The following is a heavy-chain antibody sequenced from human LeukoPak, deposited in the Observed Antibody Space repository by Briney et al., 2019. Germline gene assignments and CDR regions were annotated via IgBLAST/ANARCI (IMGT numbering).Heavy chain of an antibody. J-gene: IGHJ4*02. V-gene: IGHV1-24*01. D-gene: IGHD1-26*01. CDR3: ATVEATQRGLWYFDY. CDR1: GYTLTELS. Sequence: AASVKVSCKVSGYTLTELSMHWVRQAPGKGLEWMGGFDPEDGETIYAQKFQGRVTMTEDTSTDTAYMELSSLRSEDTAVYYCATVEATQRGLWYFDYWGQGTLVTVSS. CDR2: FDPEDGET.